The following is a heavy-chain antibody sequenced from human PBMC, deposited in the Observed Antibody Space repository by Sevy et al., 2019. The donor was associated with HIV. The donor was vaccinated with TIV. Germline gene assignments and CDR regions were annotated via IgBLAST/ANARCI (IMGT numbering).Heavy chain of an antibody. D-gene: IGHD4-17*01. CDR2: IWFDGSNT. CDR1: GFTFSTYG. Sequence: GESLKISCAASGFTFSTYGMHWVRQAPGKGLEWVAVIWFDGSNTYYADSVKGRFTISRNIAKNTLHIQMNSLRAEETAVYYCARDLEFYDYGDYGPAFMPDYWGQGTLVTVSS. CDR3: ARDLEFYDYGDYGPAFMPDY. V-gene: IGHV3-33*01. J-gene: IGHJ4*02.